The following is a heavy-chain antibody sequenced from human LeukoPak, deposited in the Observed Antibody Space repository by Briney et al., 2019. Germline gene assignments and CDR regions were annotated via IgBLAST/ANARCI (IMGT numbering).Heavy chain of an antibody. CDR3: ARGGYYGLGNDFRFDP. D-gene: IGHD3-10*01. CDR1: GGYISSYY. Sequence: SETLSLTCTVSGGYISSYYWSWIRQPPGKGLDGIGCIYYSGSTNYRPPLKSRVTISVDTSKNQFSLKLSSVTAADTAVYYCARGGYYGLGNDFRFDPWGQGTLVTVSS. V-gene: IGHV4-59*01. J-gene: IGHJ5*02. CDR2: IYYSGST.